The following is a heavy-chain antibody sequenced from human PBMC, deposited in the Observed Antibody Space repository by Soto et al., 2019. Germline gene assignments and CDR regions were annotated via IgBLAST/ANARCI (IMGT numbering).Heavy chain of an antibody. V-gene: IGHV1-3*01. CDR3: ARARITIFGVVILY. D-gene: IGHD3-3*01. CDR1: GYTFTIYA. J-gene: IGHJ4*02. Sequence: ASVKVSCKAAGYTFTIYAMHWVRQAPGQRLEWMGWINAGNGNTKYSQKFQGRVTITRDTSASTAYMELSSLRSEDTAVYYCARARITIFGVVILYWGQGTLVTVSS. CDR2: INAGNGNT.